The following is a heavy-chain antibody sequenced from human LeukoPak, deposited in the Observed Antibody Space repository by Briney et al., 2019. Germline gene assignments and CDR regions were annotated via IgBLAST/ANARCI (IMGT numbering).Heavy chain of an antibody. V-gene: IGHV4-39*01. J-gene: IGHJ3*02. Sequence: AETLSLTCTVSGGSISSSSYYWGWIRQPPGKGLEWFGRNYYSGSTYYNPSLKSRVTISVDTSNNQFSLKLSSVTAADTAVYYCARQGYSYAQVTTDAFDIWGQGTMVTVSS. CDR1: GGSISSSSYY. CDR3: ARQGYSYAQVTTDAFDI. D-gene: IGHD5-18*01. CDR2: NYYSGST.